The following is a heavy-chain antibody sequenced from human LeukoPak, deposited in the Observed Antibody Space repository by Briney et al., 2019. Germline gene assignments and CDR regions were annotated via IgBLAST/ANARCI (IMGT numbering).Heavy chain of an antibody. J-gene: IGHJ4*02. V-gene: IGHV3-23*01. CDR3: AKDFHDILTGYGSFDY. CDR1: GFTFSSYG. D-gene: IGHD3-9*01. CDR2: ISGSGGST. Sequence: GGSLRLSCAASGFTFSSYGMSWVRQAPGKGLEWVSAISGSGGSTYYADSVKGRFTISRDNSKNTLYLQMNSLRAEDTAAYYCAKDFHDILTGYGSFDYWGQGTLVTVSS.